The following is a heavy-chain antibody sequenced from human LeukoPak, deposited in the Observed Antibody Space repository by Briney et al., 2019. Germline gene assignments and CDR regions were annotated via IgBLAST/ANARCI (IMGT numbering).Heavy chain of an antibody. CDR2: ISGDGGSI. D-gene: IGHD6-13*01. J-gene: IGHJ4*02. V-gene: IGHV3-43*02. CDR3: AKEDYSSSWYALDY. CDR1: GFTFDDYA. Sequence: GGSLRLSCAASGFTFDDYAIYWVRQGPGKGLEWVSLISGDGGSIYYADSVKGRFTISRDNSKNSLYLQVNSLRTEDTALYYCAKEDYSSSWYALDYWGQGTLVTVSS.